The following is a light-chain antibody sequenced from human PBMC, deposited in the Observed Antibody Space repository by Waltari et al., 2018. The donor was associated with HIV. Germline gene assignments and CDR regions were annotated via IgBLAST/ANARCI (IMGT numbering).Light chain of an antibody. CDR2: DVS. J-gene: IGLJ2*01. CDR3: SSYTRSSTL. V-gene: IGLV2-14*01. CDR1: TSDVGGKNY. Sequence: QSALTQPASVSGSPGQSITISCTGTTSDVGGKNYVSWYQKHPGKAPKLRIYDVSNRPSGVSTRFFASKSGNTASLTISGLQAEDESDYYCSSYTRSSTLFGGGTKLTVL.